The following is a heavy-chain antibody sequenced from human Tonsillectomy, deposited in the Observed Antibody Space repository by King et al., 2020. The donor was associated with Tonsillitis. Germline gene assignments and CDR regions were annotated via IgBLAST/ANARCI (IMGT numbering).Heavy chain of an antibody. D-gene: IGHD5-12*01. CDR3: ARDREGGYTLSEGDY. CDR2: INPNSGGT. CDR1: GYTFTGYY. Sequence: VQLVESGAEVKKPGASVKVSCKASGYTFTGYYMHWVRQAPGQGLEWMGWINPNSGGTNYAQKFQGRVTMTRDTSISTAYMELSRRRSDDTAVYYCARDREGGYTLSEGDYWGQGTLVTVSS. J-gene: IGHJ4*02. V-gene: IGHV1-2*02.